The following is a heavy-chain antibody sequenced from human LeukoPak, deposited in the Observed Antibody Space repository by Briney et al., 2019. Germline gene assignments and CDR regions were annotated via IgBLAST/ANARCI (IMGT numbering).Heavy chain of an antibody. V-gene: IGHV3-23*01. J-gene: IGHJ4*02. CDR3: AKTRPLDSSSWSHGDY. Sequence: QPGGSLRLSCAASGFTFSSYAMSWVRQAPGKGLEWVSAISGSGDSTYYGDSVKDRFTISRDNSKNTLYLQMNSLRAEDTAVYYCAKTRPLDSSSWSHGDYWGQGTLVTVSS. D-gene: IGHD6-13*01. CDR2: ISGSGDST. CDR1: GFTFSSYA.